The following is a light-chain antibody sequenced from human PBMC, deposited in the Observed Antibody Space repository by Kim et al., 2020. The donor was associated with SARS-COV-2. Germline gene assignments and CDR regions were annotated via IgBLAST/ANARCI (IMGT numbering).Light chain of an antibody. Sequence: SASGGDGVIITCRASQAFSDYLAWYQQRPGKVPELLIYAVSTLQSGVPSRFSGSGSGTEFTLTISSVQPEDVATYYCQKYNSAPYTFGPGTKLEI. J-gene: IGKJ2*01. V-gene: IGKV1-27*01. CDR1: QAFSDY. CDR2: AVS. CDR3: QKYNSAPYT.